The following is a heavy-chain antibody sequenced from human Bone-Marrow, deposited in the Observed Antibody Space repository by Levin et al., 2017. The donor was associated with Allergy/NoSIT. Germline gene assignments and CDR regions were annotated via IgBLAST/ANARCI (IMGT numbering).Heavy chain of an antibody. D-gene: IGHD5-24*01. Sequence: GGSLRLSCAASGFTFSSYGMHWVRQAPGKGLEWVAVISYDGSNKYYADSVKGRFTISRDNSKNTLYLQMNSLRAEDTAVYYCAKDLCESGGRWLAAGFDYWGQGTLVTVSS. CDR3: AKDLCESGGRWLAAGFDY. CDR2: ISYDGSNK. V-gene: IGHV3-30*18. CDR1: GFTFSSYG. J-gene: IGHJ4*02.